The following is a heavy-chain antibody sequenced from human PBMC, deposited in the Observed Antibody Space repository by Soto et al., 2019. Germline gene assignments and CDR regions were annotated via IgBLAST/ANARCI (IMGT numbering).Heavy chain of an antibody. Sequence: QVQLVESGGGVVQPGRSLRLSCAASGFTFSSYGMHWVRQAPGKGLEWVAVISYDGNNKYYTELVKGRFTISRDNSKNTLYLQMNSLRAEDTAVYYCAKDAPWEHWGQGTLVTVSS. J-gene: IGHJ1*01. CDR3: AKDAPWEH. CDR2: ISYDGNNK. D-gene: IGHD1-26*01. CDR1: GFTFSSYG. V-gene: IGHV3-30*18.